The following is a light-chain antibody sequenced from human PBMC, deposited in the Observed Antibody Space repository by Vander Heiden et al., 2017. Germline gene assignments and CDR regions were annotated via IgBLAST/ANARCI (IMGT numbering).Light chain of an antibody. J-gene: IGKJ2*01. CDR1: QSVSNN. CDR2: DAA. Sequence: DIVLTQSPASLSVSPGGRATLSCRASQSVSNNLAWYHQKPGQAPRLLIFDAASRATGVPARITASGSGTEFSLTISSLQSEDVASFYCQQYNTWPYTFGQGTKLEIK. CDR3: QQYNTWPYT. V-gene: IGKV3-15*01.